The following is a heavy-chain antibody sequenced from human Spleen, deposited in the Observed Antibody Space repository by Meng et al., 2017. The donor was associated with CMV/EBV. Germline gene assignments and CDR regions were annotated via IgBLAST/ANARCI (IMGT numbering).Heavy chain of an antibody. D-gene: IGHD3-3*01. CDR2: INGDGSRT. CDR1: GFTFSSHW. CDR3: LKTYYDFWSAYYPAYGMDV. Sequence: GGSLRLSCAASGFTFSSHWMHWVRQAPGKGLVWVSRINGDGSRTDYADSVKGRFTISRDNAKNTLHLQMNSLRAEDTAVYYCLKTYYDFWSAYYPAYGMDVWGQGTTVTVSS. V-gene: IGHV3-74*01. J-gene: IGHJ6*02.